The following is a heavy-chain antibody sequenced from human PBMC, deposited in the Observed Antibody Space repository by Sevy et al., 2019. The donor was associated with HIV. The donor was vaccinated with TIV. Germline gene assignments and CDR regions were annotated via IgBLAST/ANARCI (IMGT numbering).Heavy chain of an antibody. Sequence: SETLSLTCTVSGGSISSSSYYWGWIRQPPGKGLEWIGSIYYSGSTYYNPSLKSRVTISVDTSKNQFSLKLSSVTPADTAVYYCARLRPTYYDFWSGYYSPGGYYYYGMDVWGQGTTVTVSS. CDR1: GGSISSSSYY. CDR3: ARLRPTYYDFWSGYYSPGGYYYYGMDV. CDR2: IYYSGST. D-gene: IGHD3-3*01. V-gene: IGHV4-39*01. J-gene: IGHJ6*02.